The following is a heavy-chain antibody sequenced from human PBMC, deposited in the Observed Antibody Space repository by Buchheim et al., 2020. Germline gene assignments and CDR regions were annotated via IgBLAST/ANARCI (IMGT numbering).Heavy chain of an antibody. CDR2: IWYDGSNK. Sequence: QVQLVESGGGVVQPGRSLRLSCAASGFTFSSYGMHWVRQAPGKGLEWVAVIWYDGSNKYYADSVKGRFTISRDNSKNTLYLQMNSLRAEDTAVYYCAREVEMATTSHSRRLYYYGMDVWGQGTT. V-gene: IGHV3-33*01. D-gene: IGHD5-24*01. CDR1: GFTFSSYG. CDR3: AREVEMATTSHSRRLYYYGMDV. J-gene: IGHJ6*02.